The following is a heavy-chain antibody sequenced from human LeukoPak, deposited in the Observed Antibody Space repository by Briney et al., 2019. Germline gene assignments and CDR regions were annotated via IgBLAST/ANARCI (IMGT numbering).Heavy chain of an antibody. CDR3: ARAPRQYGDYPDAFDI. CDR1: GGSISSYY. Sequence: SETLSLTCTVSGGSISSYYWSWIRQPPGKGLEWIGEINHSGSTNYNPSLKSRVTISVDTSKNQFSLKLSSVTAADTAVYYCARAPRQYGDYPDAFDIWGQGTMVTVSS. CDR2: INHSGST. V-gene: IGHV4-34*01. D-gene: IGHD4-17*01. J-gene: IGHJ3*02.